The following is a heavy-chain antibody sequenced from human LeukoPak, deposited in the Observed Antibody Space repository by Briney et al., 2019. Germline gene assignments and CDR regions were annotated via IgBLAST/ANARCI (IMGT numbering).Heavy chain of an antibody. Sequence: GGSLRLSCAASGFTFSSYGMHWVRQAPGKGLEWVALIWYDGSNKYYADSVKGRFTISRDNSKNTVYLQMNSLRAEDTAVYYCARDYAYASDIWGQGTMVTVSS. CDR2: IWYDGSNK. D-gene: IGHD3-16*01. J-gene: IGHJ3*02. V-gene: IGHV3-33*01. CDR1: GFTFSSYG. CDR3: ARDYAYASDI.